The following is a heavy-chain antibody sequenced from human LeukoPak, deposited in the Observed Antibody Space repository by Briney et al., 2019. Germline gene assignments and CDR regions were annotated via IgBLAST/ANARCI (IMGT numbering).Heavy chain of an antibody. V-gene: IGHV3-23*01. Sequence: GGSLRLSCAASGFNYAMTWVRQAPGKGLECVSVISGTVIRTYYADSVKGRFTISRDNSKNTLYLQMNSLRAEDTAVYYCAKGAAAGHGWGQGTMVTVSS. D-gene: IGHD6-13*01. CDR1: GFNYA. CDR2: ISGTVIRT. CDR3: AKGAAAGHG. J-gene: IGHJ3*01.